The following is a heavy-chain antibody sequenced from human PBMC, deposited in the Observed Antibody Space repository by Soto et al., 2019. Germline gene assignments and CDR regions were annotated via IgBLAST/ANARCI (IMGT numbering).Heavy chain of an antibody. J-gene: IGHJ6*02. Sequence: EAQLVESGGGLVQPGRSLRLSCAASGFTFDDYTMVWVRQAPGKGLEWVSAISWSGNSIAYAESVKGRFTISRDNAKNSLYLQMNCLRVDDTALYYCAKAKSPYYYHVMDVWGQGTTVTVSS. CDR1: GFTFDDYT. CDR2: ISWSGNSI. V-gene: IGHV3-9*01. CDR3: AKAKSPYYYHVMDV.